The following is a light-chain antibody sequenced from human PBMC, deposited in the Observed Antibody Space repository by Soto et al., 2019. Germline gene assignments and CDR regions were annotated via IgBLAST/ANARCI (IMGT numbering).Light chain of an antibody. CDR2: GAS. V-gene: IGKV1-39*01. J-gene: IGKJ2*01. CDR3: HQTCSIPHT. CDR1: QTIISY. Sequence: DIQMTQSPSSLSASVGDRVIITCRASQTIISYLNWYQQKPGKAPKLLIYGASSLQSGVPSRFSGSGSGTDFTLTISSLQSEDFATYHCHQTCSIPHTFGQGTKLEIK.